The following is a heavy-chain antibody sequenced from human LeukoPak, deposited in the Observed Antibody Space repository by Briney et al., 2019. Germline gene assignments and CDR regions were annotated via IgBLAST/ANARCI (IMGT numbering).Heavy chain of an antibody. J-gene: IGHJ4*02. V-gene: IGHV4-39*07. CDR3: ARVPHDYSNFPHMYYFDY. Sequence: SETLSLTCTVSGGSISSSSYYWGWIRQPPGKGLEWIGSIYYSGSTYYNPSLKSRVTISVDTSKNQFSLKLSSVTAADTAVYYCARVPHDYSNFPHMYYFDYWGQGTLVTVSS. CDR1: GGSISSSSYY. CDR2: IYYSGST. D-gene: IGHD4-11*01.